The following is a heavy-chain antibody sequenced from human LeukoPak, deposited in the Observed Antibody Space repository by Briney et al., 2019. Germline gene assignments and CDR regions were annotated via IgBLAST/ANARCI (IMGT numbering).Heavy chain of an antibody. V-gene: IGHV3-30-3*01. CDR1: GFTFSSYA. Sequence: PGGSLRLSCAASGFTFSSYAMPWVRQAPGKGLEWVAVISYDGSNKYYADSVKGRFTISRDNSKNTLYLQMNSLRAEDTAVYYCARGGVAAAGTVVDYWGQGTLVTVSS. CDR2: ISYDGSNK. J-gene: IGHJ4*02. D-gene: IGHD6-13*01. CDR3: ARGGVAAAGTVVDY.